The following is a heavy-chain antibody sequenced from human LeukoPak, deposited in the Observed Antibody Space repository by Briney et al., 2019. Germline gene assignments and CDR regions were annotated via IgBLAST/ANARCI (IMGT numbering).Heavy chain of an antibody. D-gene: IGHD2-2*01. CDR2: IRYDGSNK. CDR1: GFPFSSYG. J-gene: IGHJ4*02. Sequence: GALRPSLSAAGFPFSSYGIPWVRQAPGKGLGWGAFIRYDGSNKYYADSVKGRFTISRDNSKNTLYLQMNSLRAEDTAVYYCAKDYCSSTSCYGAFDYWGQGTLVTVSS. V-gene: IGHV3-30*02. CDR3: AKDYCSSTSCYGAFDY.